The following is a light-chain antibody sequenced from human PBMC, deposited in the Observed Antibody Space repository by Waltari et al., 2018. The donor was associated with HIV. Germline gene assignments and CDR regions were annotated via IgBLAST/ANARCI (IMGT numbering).Light chain of an antibody. V-gene: IGLV1-47*01. CDR3: AAWDDSLTVVL. J-gene: IGLJ3*02. CDR2: RNN. CDR1: SSNIERNY. Sequence: QSVLTQSPSASATPGQRVTMSCSGSSSNIERNYVYWYQQLPGTAPKRPIYRNNQRPSGVPDRFSGSKSGTSASLASSGLRSEDEGDYYCAAWDDSLTVVLFGGGTKLTVL.